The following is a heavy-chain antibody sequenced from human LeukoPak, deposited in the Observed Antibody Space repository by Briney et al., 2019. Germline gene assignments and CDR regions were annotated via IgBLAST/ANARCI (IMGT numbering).Heavy chain of an antibody. J-gene: IGHJ4*02. D-gene: IGHD1-20*01. CDR2: INSYGSST. Sequence: HPGGSLRLSCAASGFTFSSYWMHWVRQAPGKGLVWVSRINSYGSSTSYADSVKGRFTISRDNAKNTLYLQMNSLRAEDTAVYYCAKSRHPYNWNDGAFFDYWGQGTLVTVSS. CDR3: AKSRHPYNWNDGAFFDY. V-gene: IGHV3-74*01. CDR1: GFTFSSYW.